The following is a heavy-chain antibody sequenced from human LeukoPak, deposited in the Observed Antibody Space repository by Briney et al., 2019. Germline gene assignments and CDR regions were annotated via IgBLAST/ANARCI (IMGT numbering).Heavy chain of an antibody. J-gene: IGHJ6*02. D-gene: IGHD5-18*01. CDR3: AKDRGTAMAASMDV. CDR2: VSSTSSFI. Sequence: GGSLRLSCAASGFTFSRYSINWVRQAPGKGLEWVSCVSSTSSFIYYADSVKGRLTISRDNAKNSLYLQMNSLRAEDTAVYYCAKDRGTAMAASMDVWGQGTTVTVSS. V-gene: IGHV3-21*01. CDR1: GFTFSRYS.